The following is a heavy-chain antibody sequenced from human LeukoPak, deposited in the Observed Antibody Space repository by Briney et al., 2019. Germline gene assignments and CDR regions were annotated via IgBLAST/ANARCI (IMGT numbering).Heavy chain of an antibody. Sequence: GGSLRLSCAASGFTFSSYEMNWVRQASGKGLEWVSYISSSSGTIYYADSVKGRFTISRDNAKNSLYLQMNSLRAEDTAVYYCARVRRTYNWNDAGYYYYYMDVWGKGTTVTVSS. CDR1: GFTFSSYE. V-gene: IGHV3-48*01. CDR3: ARVRRTYNWNDAGYYYYYMDV. D-gene: IGHD1-1*01. J-gene: IGHJ6*03. CDR2: ISSSSGTI.